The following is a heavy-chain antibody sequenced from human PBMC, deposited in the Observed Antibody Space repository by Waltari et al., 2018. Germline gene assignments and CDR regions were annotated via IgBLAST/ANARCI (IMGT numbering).Heavy chain of an antibody. Sequence: QVQLVESGGGVVQPGRSLRLSCAASGFTFSSYGMHWVRPAPGKGLDWVAVIWYDGSNKYYADSVKGRFTISRDKSKNTLYLQMNSLRAEDTAMYYCAKGNQLLSPPSYYYYYYMDVWGKGTTVTVSS. CDR2: IWYDGSNK. CDR1: GFTFSSYG. D-gene: IGHD2-2*01. J-gene: IGHJ6*03. V-gene: IGHV3-33*08. CDR3: AKGNQLLSPPSYYYYYYMDV.